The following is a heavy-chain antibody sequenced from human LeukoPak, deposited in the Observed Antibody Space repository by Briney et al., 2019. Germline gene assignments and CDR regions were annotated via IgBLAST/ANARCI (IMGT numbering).Heavy chain of an antibody. J-gene: IGHJ2*01. V-gene: IGHV4-38-2*01. CDR1: GYSISSGYY. Sequence: SETLSLTCAVSGYSISSGYYWGWIRQPPGKGPEWIGSIYHSGSTYYNPSLKSRVTISVDTSKNQFSLKLSSVTAADTAVYYCARQVHDFWSGYKFYWYFDLWGRGTLVTVSS. CDR2: IYHSGST. D-gene: IGHD3-3*01. CDR3: ARQVHDFWSGYKFYWYFDL.